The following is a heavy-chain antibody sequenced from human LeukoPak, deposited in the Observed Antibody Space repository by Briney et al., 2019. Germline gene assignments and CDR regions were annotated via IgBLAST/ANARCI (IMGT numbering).Heavy chain of an antibody. CDR1: GYTLTELS. V-gene: IGHV1-24*01. D-gene: IGHD3-16*02. CDR3: ATDLGTYVWGSYRFYNWFDP. Sequence: ASVKVSCKVSGYTLTELSMHWVRQAPGKGLEWMGGFDPEDGETIYAQKFQGRVTMTEDTSTDTAYMELSSLRSEDTAVYYCATDLGTYVWGSYRFYNWFDPWGQGTLVTVSS. J-gene: IGHJ5*02. CDR2: FDPEDGET.